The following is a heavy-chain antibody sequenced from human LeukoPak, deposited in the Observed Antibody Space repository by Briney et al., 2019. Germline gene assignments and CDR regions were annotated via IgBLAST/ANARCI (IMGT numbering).Heavy chain of an antibody. CDR1: GFIFSSYE. J-gene: IGHJ4*02. CDR3: ARDTLKYSSSADY. V-gene: IGHV3-48*03. CDR2: ISSGGSDI. Sequence: GGSLRLSCAASGFIFSSYEMNWVRQAPGKGLEWSSYISSGGSDIYYADFVKGRFTISRDNAKNSLYLQMNSLRAEDTALYYCARDTLKYSSSADYWGQGTLVTVSS. D-gene: IGHD6-6*01.